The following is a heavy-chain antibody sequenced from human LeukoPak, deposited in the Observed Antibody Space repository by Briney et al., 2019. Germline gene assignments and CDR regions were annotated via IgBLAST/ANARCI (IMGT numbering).Heavy chain of an antibody. Sequence: ASVKVSFKSSGYTFTNYYMHWVRQAPGQGREWMGWINPNSGGTNYAQKFQGRVTMTRDTSISTAYMELSRLRSDDTAVYYCARMYYYDSSGYSPDYWGQGTLVTVSS. D-gene: IGHD3-22*01. J-gene: IGHJ4*02. CDR2: INPNSGGT. CDR3: ARMYYYDSSGYSPDY. CDR1: GYTFTNYY. V-gene: IGHV1-2*02.